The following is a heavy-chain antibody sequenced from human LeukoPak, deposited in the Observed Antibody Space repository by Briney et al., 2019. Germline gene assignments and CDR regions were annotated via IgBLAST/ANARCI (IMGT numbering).Heavy chain of an antibody. Sequence: ASVKVSCKASGYSFTSHYMHWVRQAPGQGLEWMGWINPNSGGTNYAQKFQGRVTMTRDTSISTAYMELSRLRSDDTAVYYCARDSRPDDYGDFDYWGQGTLVTVSS. CDR3: ARDSRPDDYGDFDY. CDR2: INPNSGGT. D-gene: IGHD4-17*01. J-gene: IGHJ4*02. V-gene: IGHV1-2*02. CDR1: GYSFTSHY.